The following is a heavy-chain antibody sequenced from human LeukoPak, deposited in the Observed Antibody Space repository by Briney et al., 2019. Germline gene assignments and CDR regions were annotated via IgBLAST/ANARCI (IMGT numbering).Heavy chain of an antibody. CDR2: IKQDGSDK. D-gene: IGHD1-14*01. Sequence: GGSLRLSCAASEFTFSNHWMSWVRQAPGKGLEWVANIKQDGSDKYYVGSVKGRFTISRDNAKNSLYLQMNSLRAEDTAVYYCALAGGQYIANWGQGTLVTVSS. CDR1: EFTFSNHW. V-gene: IGHV3-7*01. CDR3: ALAGGQYIAN. J-gene: IGHJ4*02.